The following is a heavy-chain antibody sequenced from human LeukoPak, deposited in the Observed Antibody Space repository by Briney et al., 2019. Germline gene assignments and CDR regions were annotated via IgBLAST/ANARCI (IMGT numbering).Heavy chain of an antibody. CDR1: GFTFSSYS. CDR3: ARDGPNYYDSSGAFDY. CDR2: ISSSSSYI. D-gene: IGHD3-22*01. Sequence: GGSLRLSCAASGFTFSSYSMNWVRQAPGKGLECVSSISSSSSYIYYADSVKGRFTISRDNAKNSLYLQMNSLRAEDTAVYYCARDGPNYYDSSGAFDYWGQGTLVTVSS. V-gene: IGHV3-21*01. J-gene: IGHJ4*02.